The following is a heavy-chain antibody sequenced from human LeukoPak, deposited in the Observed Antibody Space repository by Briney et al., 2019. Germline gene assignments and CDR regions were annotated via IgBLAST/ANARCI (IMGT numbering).Heavy chain of an antibody. Sequence: GGSLRLSCAASGFTFSSYSMNWVRQAPGKGLEWVSSISSSSYIYYADSVKGRFTISRDNAKNSLYLQMNSLRAEDTALYYCARSRHSYDSTGFPHYWGQGTLVTVSS. CDR3: ARSRHSYDSTGFPHY. J-gene: IGHJ4*02. D-gene: IGHD3-22*01. CDR2: ISSSSYI. V-gene: IGHV3-21*04. CDR1: GFTFSSYS.